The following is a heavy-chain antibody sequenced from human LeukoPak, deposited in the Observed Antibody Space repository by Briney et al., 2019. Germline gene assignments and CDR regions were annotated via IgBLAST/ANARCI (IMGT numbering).Heavy chain of an antibody. J-gene: IGHJ3*02. D-gene: IGHD6-19*01. CDR2: IYYSGST. CDR1: GVSISSHY. V-gene: IGHV4-59*11. CDR3: AREAVHVLDAFDI. Sequence: SETLSLTCTVSGVSISSHYWSWLRQPPGKGLEWIGYIYYSGSTNYNPSLKSRVTISVDTSKNQFSLKLSSVTAADTAVYYCAREAVHVLDAFDIWGRGTMVTVSS.